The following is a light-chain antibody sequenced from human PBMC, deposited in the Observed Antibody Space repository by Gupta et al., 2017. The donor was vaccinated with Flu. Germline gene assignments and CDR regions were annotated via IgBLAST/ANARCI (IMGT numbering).Light chain of an antibody. CDR2: DVS. CDR3: QVWHTGTDHLRV. J-gene: IGLJ3*02. Sequence: SYVLTQPPSVSVAPGETARMTCGGNNIGTKSVHWYQQKPGQAPVLVVYDVSDRPSGIPERFSGSNSGNTATLTISKVEPGDEADYYCQVWHTGTDHLRVFGGGTKLTVL. CDR1: NIGTKS. V-gene: IGLV3-21*02.